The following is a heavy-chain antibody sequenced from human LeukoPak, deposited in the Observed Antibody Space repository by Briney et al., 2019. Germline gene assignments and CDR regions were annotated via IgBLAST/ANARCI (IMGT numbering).Heavy chain of an antibody. D-gene: IGHD4-17*01. CDR2: ISSSSSYI. CDR3: ARGRHDYGDLYWYFDL. CDR1: GFTFSSYG. V-gene: IGHV3-21*01. J-gene: IGHJ2*01. Sequence: GGSLRLSCAASGFTFSSYGMHWVRQAPGKGLEWVSSISSSSSYIYYADSVKGRFTISRDNAKNSLYLQTNSLRAEDTAVYYCARGRHDYGDLYWYFDLWGRGTLVTVSS.